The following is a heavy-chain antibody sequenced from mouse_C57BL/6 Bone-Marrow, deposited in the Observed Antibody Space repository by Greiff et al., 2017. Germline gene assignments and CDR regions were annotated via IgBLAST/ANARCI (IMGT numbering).Heavy chain of an antibody. D-gene: IGHD2-10*01. CDR3: SEDSAVDYGAYAPSCGNHYWCVDV. Sequence: QVQLQQSGPELARPWASVKISCQAFYTFSRRVHFAIRDTNYWMQLVKQRPGQGLEWIGASYPGNGETSDNQKCKGKATSTADISSSTAYMQLSTLTSEDSAVDYGAYAPSCGNHYWCVDVWGTGTTVTVSS. V-gene: IGHV1-87*01. J-gene: IGHJ1*03. CDR2: GQGLEWIG. CDR1: YTFSRRVH.